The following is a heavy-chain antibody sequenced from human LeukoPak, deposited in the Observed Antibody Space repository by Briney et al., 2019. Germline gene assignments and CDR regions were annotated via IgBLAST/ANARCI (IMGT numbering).Heavy chain of an antibody. CDR2: INPDGRDT. CDR3: TSWGDTTAEYFQR. V-gene: IGHV3-7*01. J-gene: IGHJ1*01. D-gene: IGHD2-21*02. Sequence: GGSLRLSCAASGFTFSSYAMHWVRQAPGKGLEWVAHINPDGRDTYYVDSVKGRFTISRDNAQNSMYLQMNSLRVEDTAVYYCTSWGDTTAEYFQRWGQGTLVTVSS. CDR1: GFTFSSYA.